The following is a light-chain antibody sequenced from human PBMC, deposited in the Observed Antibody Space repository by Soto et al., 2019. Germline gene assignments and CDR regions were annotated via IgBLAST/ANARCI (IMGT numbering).Light chain of an antibody. J-gene: IGLJ2*01. Sequence: QSALTQPAPVSGSPGQSITISCTGTSSDVGGYNFVSWYQHHPGTAPKLMIYDVSHRPSGVSNRFSGSKSGNTASLTISGLQPDDEADYYCSSYTSSNTVVFGGGTKVTVL. CDR3: SSYTSSNTVV. V-gene: IGLV2-14*03. CDR2: DVS. CDR1: SSDVGGYNF.